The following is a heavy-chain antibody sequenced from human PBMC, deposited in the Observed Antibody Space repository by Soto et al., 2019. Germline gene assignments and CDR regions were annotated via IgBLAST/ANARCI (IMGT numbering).Heavy chain of an antibody. CDR2: IKSKTDGGTT. CDR3: TTGITMIVVVSLDY. CDR1: GFTFSNAW. Sequence: GGSLRLSCAASGFTFSNAWMNWVRQAPGKGLEWVGRIKSKTDGGTTDYAAPVKGRFTISRDDSKNTLYLQMNSLKTEDTAVYYCTTGITMIVVVSLDYWGQGTLVTLSS. V-gene: IGHV3-15*07. D-gene: IGHD3-22*01. J-gene: IGHJ4*02.